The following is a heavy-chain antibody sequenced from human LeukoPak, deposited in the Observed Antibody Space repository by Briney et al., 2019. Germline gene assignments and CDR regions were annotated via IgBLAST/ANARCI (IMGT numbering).Heavy chain of an antibody. CDR1: GFTFSNYA. J-gene: IGHJ4*02. Sequence: PGGSLRLSCAASGFTFSNYAMSWVRQAPGKGPEWVSAISGSGGSTYYADSVKGRFTISRDNSKNTLYLQMNSLRAEDTAVYYCAKDREAFYYDSSTYYPYYFDYWGQGTLVTVSS. V-gene: IGHV3-23*01. CDR3: AKDREAFYYDSSTYYPYYFDY. D-gene: IGHD3-22*01. CDR2: ISGSGGST.